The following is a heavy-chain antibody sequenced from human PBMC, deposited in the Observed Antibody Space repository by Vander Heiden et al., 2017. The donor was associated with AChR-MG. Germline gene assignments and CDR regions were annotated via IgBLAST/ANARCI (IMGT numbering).Heavy chain of an antibody. J-gene: IGHJ3*02. V-gene: IGHV1-69*01. Sequence: QVQLVQSGAEVKKPGSSVKVSCKASGGTFSSYATRWVRQAPGQGLEWMGGIIPIFGTANYAQKFQGRVTITADESTSTSYMELSSLRSEDTAVYYCARDLVGATSTGAFDIWGQGTMVTVSS. CDR3: ARDLVGATSTGAFDI. CDR1: GGTFSSYA. D-gene: IGHD1-26*01. CDR2: IIPIFGTA.